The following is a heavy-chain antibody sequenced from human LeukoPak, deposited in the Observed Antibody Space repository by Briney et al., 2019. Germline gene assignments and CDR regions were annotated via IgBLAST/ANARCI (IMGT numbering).Heavy chain of an antibody. D-gene: IGHD2-15*01. V-gene: IGHV3-64*01. CDR3: ARDRDGGFAFDI. Sequence: GGSLRLSCAASGFSFSNYVMHWVRQAPGKGLEYVSAIMPNGETRGYANSMKGRFTISRDNSKNTLYLQMGSLRAEDMAIYYCARDRDGGFAFDIWGQGTLVTISS. CDR2: IMPNGETR. CDR1: GFSFSNYV. J-gene: IGHJ3*02.